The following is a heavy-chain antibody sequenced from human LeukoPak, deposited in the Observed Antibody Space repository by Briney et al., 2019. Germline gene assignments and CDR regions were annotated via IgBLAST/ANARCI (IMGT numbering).Heavy chain of an antibody. Sequence: PSETLSLTCTVSGGSISSYYWSWIRQPPGKGLEWIGYIYYSGSTNYNPSLKRRVTISVDTSKNQFSLKLSSVTAADTAVYYCARDSVAGPYYFDYWGQGTLVTVSS. CDR3: ARDSVAGPYYFDY. CDR1: GGSISSYY. V-gene: IGHV4-59*01. CDR2: IYYSGST. D-gene: IGHD6-19*01. J-gene: IGHJ4*02.